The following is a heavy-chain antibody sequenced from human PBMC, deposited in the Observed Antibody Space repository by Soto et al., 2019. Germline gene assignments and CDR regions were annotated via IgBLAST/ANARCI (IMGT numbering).Heavy chain of an antibody. Sequence: EVQLVESGGGLVKPGGSLRLSCAASGFTFSSYSMNWVRQAPGKGLEWVSSISSSSSYIYYADSVKGRFTISRDNAKNSLYLQMNSLRDEDTAVYYCARDRSSGVPPWFDPWGQGTLVTVSS. D-gene: IGHD6-19*01. CDR2: ISSSSSYI. J-gene: IGHJ5*02. CDR3: ARDRSSGVPPWFDP. V-gene: IGHV3-21*01. CDR1: GFTFSSYS.